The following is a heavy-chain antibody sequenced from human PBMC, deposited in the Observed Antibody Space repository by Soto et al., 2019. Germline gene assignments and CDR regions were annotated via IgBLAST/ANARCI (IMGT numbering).Heavy chain of an antibody. Sequence: EVQLVETGGGLIQPGGSLTLSCLASGFSVTTNYIIWVRQPPGKGLEWVSTTFTGGSTHYADSVKGRISISRDNSKKTVYQPINNLRVEDTAVYDCAKKPPSSIQGWAFGMDVWGQGTTVSVSS. CDR2: TFTGGST. CDR1: GFSVTTNY. V-gene: IGHV3-53*02. CDR3: AKKPPSSIQGWAFGMDV. D-gene: IGHD1-26*01. J-gene: IGHJ6*02.